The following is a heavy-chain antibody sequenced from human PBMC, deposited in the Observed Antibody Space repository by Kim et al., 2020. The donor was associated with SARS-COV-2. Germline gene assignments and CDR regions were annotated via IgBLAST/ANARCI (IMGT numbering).Heavy chain of an antibody. D-gene: IGHD6-6*01. CDR3: VRDRATSC. V-gene: IGHV3-66*01. CDR2: FYSGGTT. CDR1: GFSVSDHD. Sequence: GGSLRLSCAASGFSVSDHDMSWARQTPGKGLEWVSVFYSGGTTNYAESGKGRFIISRDNSKNTVFLQMSSLRDDDTAVYYCVRDRATSCWGQGTPVTVSS. J-gene: IGHJ4*02.